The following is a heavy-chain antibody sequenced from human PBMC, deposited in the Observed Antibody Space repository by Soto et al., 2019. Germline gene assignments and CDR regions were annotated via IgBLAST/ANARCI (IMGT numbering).Heavy chain of an antibody. CDR1: GYSFIDYG. CDR3: ARDRGSRGYYQFDP. CDR2: ISAYNGNT. J-gene: IGHJ5*02. D-gene: IGHD3-10*01. Sequence: QVQLVQSGAEVKKPGASVKVSCKASGYSFIDYGISWVRQAPGQGLEWMGWISAYNGNTNYAQKFQGRVTMTTDTSTSTAYMELNSLRSDDTAVYYCARDRGSRGYYQFDPWGQGTLVTVSS. V-gene: IGHV1-18*01.